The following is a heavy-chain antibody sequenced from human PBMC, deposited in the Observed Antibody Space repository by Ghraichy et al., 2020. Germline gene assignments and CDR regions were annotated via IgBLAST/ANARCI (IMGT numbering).Heavy chain of an antibody. CDR2: ISNSGLST. CDR1: GFTFTSYG. Sequence: GESLNISCAASGFTFTSYGMTWVRQAPGKGLEWVSSISNSGLSTYYADSVKGRFTMSRDNSKSTLFLLLNSLRAEDTAVYYCAKQLTRSGTTVTRFGSWGQGTLVTVSS. J-gene: IGHJ4*02. V-gene: IGHV3-23*01. D-gene: IGHD4-17*01. CDR3: AKQLTRSGTTVTRFGS.